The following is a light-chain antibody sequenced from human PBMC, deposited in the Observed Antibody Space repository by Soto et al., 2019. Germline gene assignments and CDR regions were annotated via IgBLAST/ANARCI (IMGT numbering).Light chain of an antibody. CDR1: QNIGGW. J-gene: IGKJ2*01. Sequence: DFQMTQSPPTLSASVGDTVTPTCRASQNIGGWLAWYQQRPGKAPKLLIYEASTLASGVPSRFTGSGSGTHFTLTIDGLQPDDAATYYCQQHNDYATFGQGTKVDIK. CDR2: EAS. V-gene: IGKV1-5*01. CDR3: QQHNDYAT.